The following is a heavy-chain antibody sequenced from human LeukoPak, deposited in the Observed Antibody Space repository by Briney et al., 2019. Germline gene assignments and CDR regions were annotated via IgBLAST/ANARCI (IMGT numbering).Heavy chain of an antibody. Sequence: GESLKISCKGSGYSLSSYWIGWVRQMPGRGLEWMGIIYPGDSDTRYSPSFQGQVTISADKSITTAYLQWSSLKASDTAMYYCARLGIVATIDYWGQGTLVTVCS. CDR3: ARLGIVATIDY. CDR1: GYSLSSYW. V-gene: IGHV5-51*01. CDR2: IYPGDSDT. D-gene: IGHD5-12*01. J-gene: IGHJ4*02.